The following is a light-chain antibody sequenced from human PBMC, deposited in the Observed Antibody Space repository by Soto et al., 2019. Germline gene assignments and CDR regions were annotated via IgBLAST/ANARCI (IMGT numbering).Light chain of an antibody. CDR3: KSYAGSNTYV. J-gene: IGLJ1*01. CDR2: EVV. V-gene: IGLV2-8*01. CDR1: KNDIGVYDF. Sequence: QSALTPPPSASGSPGQSVTISCTGTKNDIGVYDFVSWYQHHPGKAPRLIIYEVVQRPSGVPDRFSGSKSGNTASLTVSGLQAADEADYFCKSYAGSNTYVFGSVTKLTVL.